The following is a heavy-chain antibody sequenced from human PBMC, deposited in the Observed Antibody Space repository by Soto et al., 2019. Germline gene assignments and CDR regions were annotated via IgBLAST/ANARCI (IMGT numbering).Heavy chain of an antibody. CDR3: ARRSGYDSFDY. CDR2: IYYSGST. V-gene: IGHV4-59*08. D-gene: IGHD5-12*01. Sequence: SETLSLTCTVSGGSISSYYWSWIRQPPGKGLEWIGYIYYSGSTNYNPSLKSRVTISVDTSKNQFSLKLSSVTAADTAVYYCARRSGYDSFDYWGQGTLVTVSS. CDR1: GGSISSYY. J-gene: IGHJ4*02.